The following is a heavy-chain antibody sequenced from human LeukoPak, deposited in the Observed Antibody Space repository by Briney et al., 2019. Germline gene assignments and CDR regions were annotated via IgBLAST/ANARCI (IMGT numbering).Heavy chain of an antibody. V-gene: IGHV3-53*01. J-gene: IGHJ3*02. CDR2: IYSGGST. Sequence: GGSLRLSCAASGFTVSSNYMSWVRQAPGKGLEWVSVIYSGGSTYYADSVKSRFTISRDNSKNTLYLQMNSLRAEDTAVYYCARLGSLRSSGWPGAFDIWGQGTMVTVSS. CDR3: ARLGSLRSSGWPGAFDI. D-gene: IGHD6-19*01. CDR1: GFTVSSNY.